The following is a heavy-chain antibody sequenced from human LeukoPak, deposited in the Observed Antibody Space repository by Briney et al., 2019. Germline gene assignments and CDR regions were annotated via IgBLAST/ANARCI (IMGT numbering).Heavy chain of an antibody. D-gene: IGHD6-19*01. CDR1: GYSITSYW. CDR3: AREKWLVGPDY. J-gene: IGHJ4*02. V-gene: IGHV5-10-1*01. Sequence: GASLKISCKGSGYSITSYWITWVRQMPGKGQEWMGMIDSSDSYTNYSPSFHGHVTISADKSISTAYLQWSSLKASDTAMYYCAREKWLVGPDYWGQGTLVTVSS. CDR2: IDSSDSYT.